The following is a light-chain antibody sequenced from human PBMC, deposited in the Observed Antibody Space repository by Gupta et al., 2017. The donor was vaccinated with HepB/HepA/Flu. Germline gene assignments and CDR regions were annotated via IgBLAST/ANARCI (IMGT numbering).Light chain of an antibody. Sequence: DIVMTQSPDSLAVSLGERDTINCKSSQTLFYSSNNKNYLAWYQQKPGQPPKVLIYWASTRESGVPDRFSGSGSGTYFTLTISSLQAEDVAVYYCQQYYSTPPYTFGQGTKLEIK. CDR3: QQYYSTPPYT. J-gene: IGKJ2*01. CDR1: QTLFYSSNNKNY. CDR2: WAS. V-gene: IGKV4-1*01.